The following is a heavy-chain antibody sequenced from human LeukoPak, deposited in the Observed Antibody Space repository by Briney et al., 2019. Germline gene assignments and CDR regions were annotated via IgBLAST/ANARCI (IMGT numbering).Heavy chain of an antibody. CDR3: ARLKKYYYYMDV. CDR2: INHSGST. CDR1: GGSFSGYY. Sequence: SETLSLTCAVSGGSFSGYYWSWIRQPPGKGLEWIGEINHSGSTNYNPSLKSRVTISVDTSKNQFSLKLSSVTAADTAVYYCARLKKYYYYMDVWGKGTTVTISS. J-gene: IGHJ6*03. V-gene: IGHV4-34*01.